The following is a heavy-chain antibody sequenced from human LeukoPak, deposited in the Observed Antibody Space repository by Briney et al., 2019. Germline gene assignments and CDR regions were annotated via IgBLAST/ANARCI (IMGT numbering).Heavy chain of an antibody. J-gene: IGHJ5*02. V-gene: IGHV3-21*01. CDR3: ARGGKRPSDSSGYYSNWFDP. CDR1: GFTFSNYN. CDR2: ISSSSSYI. Sequence: GGSLRLPCAASGFTFSNYNMNWVRQAPGKGLEWVSSISSSSSYIYYADSVKGRFTISRDNAKNSLSLQMNSLRADDTAVYYCARGGKRPSDSSGYYSNWFDPWGQGTLVTVSS. D-gene: IGHD3-22*01.